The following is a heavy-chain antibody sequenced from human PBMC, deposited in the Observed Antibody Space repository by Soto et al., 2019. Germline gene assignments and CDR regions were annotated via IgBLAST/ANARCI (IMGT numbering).Heavy chain of an antibody. CDR1: GFSFDNAC. CDR3: TSGRIVVVAASRVAGD. CDR2: IQRKTYGEAT. D-gene: IGHD2-21*01. V-gene: IGHV3-15*07. J-gene: IGHJ4*02. Sequence: EVQLVESGGGLLKPGESVRLSCAASGFSFDNACMNWVRQAPGKGLEWVGSIQRKTYGEATDYAAHVKGRFTMSRDDAQNALYLHMNSLKAADSAVYYCTSGRIVVVAASRVAGDWGAGTLVTVSS.